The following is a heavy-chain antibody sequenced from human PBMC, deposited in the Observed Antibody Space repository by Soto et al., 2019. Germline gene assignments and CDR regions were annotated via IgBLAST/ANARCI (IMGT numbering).Heavy chain of an antibody. CDR3: ARAGSGSYFHWFDP. D-gene: IGHD3-10*01. J-gene: IGHJ5*02. Sequence: QVQLVHSGAEVKKPGASVKVSCRASGYTFINYYIHWVRQAPGQGLEWMGIINPSGGSTTYAQKFQGRVTMTRDTSTSTVYMELSSLRSEDTAVYYCARAGSGSYFHWFDPWGQGTLVTVSS. CDR2: INPSGGST. CDR1: GYTFINYY. V-gene: IGHV1-46*01.